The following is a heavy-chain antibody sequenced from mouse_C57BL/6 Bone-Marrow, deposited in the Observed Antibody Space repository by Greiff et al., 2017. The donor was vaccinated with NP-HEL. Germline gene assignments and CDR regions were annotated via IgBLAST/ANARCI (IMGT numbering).Heavy chain of an antibody. D-gene: IGHD2-4*01. CDR1: GYTFTSYW. CDR2: IYPGSGST. J-gene: IGHJ3*01. V-gene: IGHV1-55*01. CDR3: ARGDDYGFAY. Sequence: QVHVKQPGAELVKPGASVKMSCKASGYTFTSYWITWVKQRPGQGLEWIGDIYPGSGSTNYNEKFKSKATLTVDTSSSTAYMQLSSLTSEDSAVYYCARGDDYGFAYWGQGTLVTVSA.